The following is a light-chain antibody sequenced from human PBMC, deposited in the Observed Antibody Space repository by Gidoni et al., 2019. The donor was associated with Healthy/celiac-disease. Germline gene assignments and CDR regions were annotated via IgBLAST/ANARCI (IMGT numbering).Light chain of an antibody. J-gene: IGKJ2*01. V-gene: IGKV1-33*01. CDR1: QDISNY. CDR2: DAS. Sequence: DIQMTQSPSSLSASVGDRVTITCQASQDISNYLNWYQKKPGKAPKLLIYDASNLETGVPSRFSGSGSGTDFTFTISILQPEDFATYYCQQYDNLPTFGQGTKLEIK. CDR3: QQYDNLPT.